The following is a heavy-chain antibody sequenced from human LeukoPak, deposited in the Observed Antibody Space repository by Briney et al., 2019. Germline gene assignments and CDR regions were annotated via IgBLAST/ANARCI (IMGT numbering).Heavy chain of an antibody. Sequence: SETLSLTSTVPGGSISSSSYYWGWIRQPPRKGLEWIVSIYYSESTYYNPSLRSRVNISVDTSKSQFSLKLSSVNAADTAVYYCARTFTPYYYDSNGYYTPDYWGQGTLVTVSS. CDR2: IYYSEST. J-gene: IGHJ4*02. CDR1: GGSISSSSYY. D-gene: IGHD3-22*01. CDR3: ARTFTPYYYDSNGYYTPDY. V-gene: IGHV4-39*01.